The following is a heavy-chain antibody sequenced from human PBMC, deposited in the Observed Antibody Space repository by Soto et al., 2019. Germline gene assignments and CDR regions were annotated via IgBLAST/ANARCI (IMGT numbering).Heavy chain of an antibody. D-gene: IGHD5-18*01. V-gene: IGHV1-69*13. J-gene: IGHJ4*02. Sequence: SVKGSCKGSVGTLSSYAISWVRQAPGQGLEWMGGIIPIFGTANYAQKFQGRVTITADESTSTAYMELSSLRSEDTAVYYCALSYGYDESVDYWGQGTLVTVSS. CDR2: IIPIFGTA. CDR1: VGTLSSYA. CDR3: ALSYGYDESVDY.